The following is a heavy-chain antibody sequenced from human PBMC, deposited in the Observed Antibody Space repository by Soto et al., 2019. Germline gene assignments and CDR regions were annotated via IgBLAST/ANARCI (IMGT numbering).Heavy chain of an antibody. CDR3: ARAAMIVVVNAFDI. Sequence: SETLSLTCAVSGYSISSGYYWGWIRQPPGKGLEWIGSIYHSGSTYYNPSLKSRVTISVDTSKNQFSLKLSSVTAADTAVYYCARAAMIVVVNAFDIWGQGTMVTVSS. CDR1: GYSISSGYY. J-gene: IGHJ3*02. CDR2: IYHSGST. D-gene: IGHD3-22*01. V-gene: IGHV4-38-2*01.